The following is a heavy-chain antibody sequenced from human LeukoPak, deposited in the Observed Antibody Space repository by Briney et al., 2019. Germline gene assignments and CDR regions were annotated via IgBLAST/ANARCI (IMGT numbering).Heavy chain of an antibody. CDR2: ITGSSTWT. V-gene: IGHV3-23*01. CDR3: ARELVSSGTGYFDL. Sequence: PGGSLRLSCEASGFTFGNFGMTWVRQAPGKGLQWVSGITGSSTWTYYAASVKGRFTVSRDNSQNTLHLQMNSLRADDTAVYYCARELVSSGTGYFDLWGRGTLVNVSS. D-gene: IGHD3-10*01. CDR1: GFTFGNFG. J-gene: IGHJ2*01.